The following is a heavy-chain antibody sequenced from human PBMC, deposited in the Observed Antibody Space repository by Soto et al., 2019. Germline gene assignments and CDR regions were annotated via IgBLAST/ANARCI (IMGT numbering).Heavy chain of an antibody. CDR3: ATSYGSGYRAFDY. V-gene: IGHV1-69*02. D-gene: IGHD3-10*01. Sequence: QVQLVQSGAEVKRPGSSVKVSCKASGDTFAFHSINWVRQAPGLGLEWMGRIKPILSMSNYAQRFQGRVTMTAEKSTSTAYMVLSSLRSEDTAIYYCATSYGSGYRAFDYWGQGALVTVSS. J-gene: IGHJ4*02. CDR2: IKPILSMS. CDR1: GDTFAFHS.